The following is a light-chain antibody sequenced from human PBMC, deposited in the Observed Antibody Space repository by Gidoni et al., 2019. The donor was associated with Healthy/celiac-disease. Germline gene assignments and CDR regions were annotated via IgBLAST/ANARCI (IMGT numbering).Light chain of an antibody. CDR3: QQRSNWPLCS. CDR1: QSVSSY. J-gene: IGKJ2*04. V-gene: IGKV3-11*01. Sequence: IVLTQSPATLSLSPGERATLSCRASQSVSSYLAWYQQKPGQAPRLLIYDASNRATGIPARFSGSGYGTDVTLTISSIEHEDFAVYYCQQRSNWPLCSFGQXTKLEIK. CDR2: DAS.